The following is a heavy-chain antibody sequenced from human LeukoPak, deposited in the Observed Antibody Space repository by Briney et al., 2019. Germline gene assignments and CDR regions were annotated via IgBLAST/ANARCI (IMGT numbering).Heavy chain of an antibody. Sequence: GGSLRLPCAASGFTFSDYYMSWIRQAPGKGLEWVSYISSSSSYTNYADSVKGRFTISRDNAKNSLYLQMNSLRAEDTAVYYCATSRKYCSGGSCYADAFDIWGQGTMVTVSS. CDR3: ATSRKYCSGGSCYADAFDI. CDR2: ISSSSSYT. CDR1: GFTFSDYY. D-gene: IGHD2-15*01. J-gene: IGHJ3*02. V-gene: IGHV3-11*06.